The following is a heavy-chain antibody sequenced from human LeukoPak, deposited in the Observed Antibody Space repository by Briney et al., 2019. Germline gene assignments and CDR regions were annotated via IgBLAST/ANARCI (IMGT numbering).Heavy chain of an antibody. CDR2: TRDKAKSHTT. V-gene: IGHV3-72*01. D-gene: IGHD1-26*01. Sequence: GGSLRLSCAASGFTFTDHYIDGVRQAPGKGLEWVGRTRDKAKSHTTEYAASVKGRFTISRDDSKNSLYLQMNSLKTEDTAVYYCARAISGRYHDYWGQGTLVTVSS. CDR3: ARAISGRYHDY. J-gene: IGHJ4*02. CDR1: GFTFTDHY.